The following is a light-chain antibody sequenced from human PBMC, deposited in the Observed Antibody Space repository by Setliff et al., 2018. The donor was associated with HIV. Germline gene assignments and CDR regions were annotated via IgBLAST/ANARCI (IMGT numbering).Light chain of an antibody. J-gene: IGLJ1*01. Sequence: QSALTQPAPVSGSPGQSITISCTGTSSDVGGYNYVSWYQQHPGKTPKLIIYDVSKWPSGVSNRFSASKSGNTASLTISGLQAEDEADYYCCSYTSISTYVFGTGTKVTVL. CDR2: DVS. CDR1: SSDVGGYNY. CDR3: CSYTSISTYV. V-gene: IGLV2-14*03.